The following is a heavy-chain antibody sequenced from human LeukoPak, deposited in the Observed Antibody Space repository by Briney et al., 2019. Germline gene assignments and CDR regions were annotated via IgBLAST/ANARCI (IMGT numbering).Heavy chain of an antibody. D-gene: IGHD6-6*01. J-gene: IGHJ4*02. Sequence: SETLSLTCTVSGGSISSSDYYWDWIRQPPGMGLEYIGGIYYSGSTYYNPSLKSRVTISVDTSKNQFSLKLSSVTAADTAVYYCARHRGSSSLFDYWAREPWSPSPQ. CDR2: IYYSGST. CDR3: ARHRGSSSLFDY. V-gene: IGHV4-39*01. CDR1: GGSISSSDYY.